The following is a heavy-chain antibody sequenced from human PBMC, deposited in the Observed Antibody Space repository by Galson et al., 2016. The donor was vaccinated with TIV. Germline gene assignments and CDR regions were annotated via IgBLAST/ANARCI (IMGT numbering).Heavy chain of an antibody. CDR2: IKNKIDGGTT. J-gene: IGHJ5*02. D-gene: IGHD1-7*01. V-gene: IGHV3-15*01. CDR3: ATWDYHDNWFHP. CDR1: GFTFSNVW. Sequence: LRLSCAASGFTFSNVWMNWFRQAPGMGLEWVGPIKNKIDGGTTDYGAPVKGRFTISRDDSKSTVYLQMNSLNSEDTGVYYCATWDYHDNWFHPWGQGTLVTVSS.